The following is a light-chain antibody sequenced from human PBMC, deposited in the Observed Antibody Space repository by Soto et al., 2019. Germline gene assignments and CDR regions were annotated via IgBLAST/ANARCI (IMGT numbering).Light chain of an antibody. CDR2: GAS. V-gene: IGKV3-20*01. Sequence: EIVLTQSPGTLSLSPGERATLSCRASQSVSGSYLVWYQQKPGQAPRLLIYGASSRATGIPDRFSGSGSGTDFTLTISRLEPEYFAVYYCQKYGSLPYTFGQGTKLEIK. CDR1: QSVSGSY. J-gene: IGKJ2*01. CDR3: QKYGSLPYT.